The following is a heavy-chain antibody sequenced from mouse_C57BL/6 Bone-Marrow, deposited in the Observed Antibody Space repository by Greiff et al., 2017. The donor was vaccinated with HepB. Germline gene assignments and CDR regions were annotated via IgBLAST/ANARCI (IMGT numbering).Heavy chain of an antibody. D-gene: IGHD1-1*01. CDR2: IRNKANGYTT. V-gene: IGHV7-3*01. CDR3: ASLITTVVARWYFDV. Sequence: EVMLVESGGGLVQPGGSLSLSCAASGFTFTDYYMSWVRQPPGKALEWLGFIRNKANGYTTEYSAYVKGRFTISRDNYQSILYLQMNALRAEDSATYYCASLITTVVARWYFDVWGTGTTVTVSS. J-gene: IGHJ1*03. CDR1: GFTFTDYY.